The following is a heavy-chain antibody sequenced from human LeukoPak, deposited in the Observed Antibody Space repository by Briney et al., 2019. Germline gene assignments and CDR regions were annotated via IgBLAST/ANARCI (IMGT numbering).Heavy chain of an antibody. CDR2: ISGSGGST. D-gene: IGHD6-19*01. J-gene: IGHJ3*02. Sequence: GGSLRLSCAASGFAFSSYAMSWVRQAPGKGLEWVSAISGSGGSTYYADSVKGRFTISRDNSKNTLYLQMNSLRAEDTAVYYCAKDLGSGWYGVNAFDIWGQGTMVTVSS. V-gene: IGHV3-23*01. CDR3: AKDLGSGWYGVNAFDI. CDR1: GFAFSSYA.